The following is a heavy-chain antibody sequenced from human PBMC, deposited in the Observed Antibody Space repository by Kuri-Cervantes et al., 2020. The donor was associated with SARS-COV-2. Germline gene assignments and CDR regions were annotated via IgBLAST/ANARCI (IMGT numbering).Heavy chain of an antibody. CDR1: GGSISSGGYY. Sequence: SETLSLTFTFSGGSISSGGYYWSWVRQHPGRGPEWIGYVYYNGNTFYSPSLKSRVTMSIDTSRNQFSLRLSSVTAADTAVYYCARGGTTVPTSGAFDFWGQGTLVTVSS. CDR3: ARGGTTVPTSGAFDF. CDR2: VYYNGNT. D-gene: IGHD4-17*01. J-gene: IGHJ3*01. V-gene: IGHV4-31*03.